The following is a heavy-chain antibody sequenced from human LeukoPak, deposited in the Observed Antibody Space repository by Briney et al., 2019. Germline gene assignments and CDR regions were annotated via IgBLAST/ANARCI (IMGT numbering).Heavy chain of an antibody. D-gene: IGHD3-10*01. V-gene: IGHV4-30-2*01. J-gene: IGHJ4*02. CDR3: ARDSGYFFDY. CDR1: GGSISSGGYS. CDR2: IYHSGST. Sequence: SETLSLTCAVSGGSISSGGYSWSWIRQPPGKGLEWIGYIYHSGSTYYNPSLKSRVTISVDRSKNQFSLKLSSVTAADTAVYYCARDSGYFFDYWGQGTLVTVPS.